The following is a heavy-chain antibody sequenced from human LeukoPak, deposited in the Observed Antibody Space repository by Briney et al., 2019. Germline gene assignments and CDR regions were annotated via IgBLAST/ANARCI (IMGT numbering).Heavy chain of an antibody. CDR3: ARYLRQQLADYYGMDV. J-gene: IGHJ6*02. Sequence: PGGSLRLSCAASGFTFSSYSMNWVRQAPGKGLEWVSSISSSSSYIYYADSVKGRFTISRDNAKNSLYLQMNSLRAEDTAVYYCARYLRQQLADYYGMDVWGQGTTVTVSS. D-gene: IGHD6-13*01. CDR1: GFTFSSYS. CDR2: ISSSSSYI. V-gene: IGHV3-21*01.